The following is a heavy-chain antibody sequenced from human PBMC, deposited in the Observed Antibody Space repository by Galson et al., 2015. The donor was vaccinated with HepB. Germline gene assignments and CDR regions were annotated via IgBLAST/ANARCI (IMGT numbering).Heavy chain of an antibody. CDR1: GYTFTSYY. CDR2: INPSGGST. CDR3: AREHIVVVTAIGEYYYGMDV. V-gene: IGHV1-46*04. J-gene: IGHJ6*02. D-gene: IGHD2-21*02. Sequence: SVKVSCKASGYTFTSYYMHWVRQAPGQGLEWMGIINPSGGSTSYAQKLQGRVTMTRDTSTSTVYMELSSLRSEDTAVYYCAREHIVVVTAIGEYYYGMDVWGQGTTVTVSS.